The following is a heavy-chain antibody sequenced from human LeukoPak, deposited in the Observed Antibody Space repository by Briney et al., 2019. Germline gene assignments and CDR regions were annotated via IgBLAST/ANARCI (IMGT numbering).Heavy chain of an antibody. D-gene: IGHD1-26*01. CDR1: GGSLSSGGYY. CDR2: IYYSGST. CDR3: ARDLAAGGAFDI. J-gene: IGHJ3*02. V-gene: IGHV4-31*03. Sequence: PSQTLSLTCTVSGGSLSSGGYYWSWIRQHPGKGLEWIGYIYYSGSTYYNPSLKSRVTISVDTSKNQFSLKLSSVTAADTAVYYCARDLAAGGAFDIWGQGTMVTVSS.